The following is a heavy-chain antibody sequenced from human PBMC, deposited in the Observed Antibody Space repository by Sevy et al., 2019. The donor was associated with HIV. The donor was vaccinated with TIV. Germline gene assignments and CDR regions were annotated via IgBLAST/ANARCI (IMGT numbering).Heavy chain of an antibody. CDR3: ARRGAYCGGDCYSGLDY. J-gene: IGHJ4*02. V-gene: IGHV3-30-3*01. Sequence: GGSLRLSCAASGFTFSSYAMHWVRQAPGKGLEWVAVISYDGSNKYYADSVKGRLTISRDNSKNTQYLQMNSLRAEDTAVYYCARRGAYCGGDCYSGLDYWGQGTLVTVSS. CDR1: GFTFSSYA. D-gene: IGHD2-21*02. CDR2: ISYDGSNK.